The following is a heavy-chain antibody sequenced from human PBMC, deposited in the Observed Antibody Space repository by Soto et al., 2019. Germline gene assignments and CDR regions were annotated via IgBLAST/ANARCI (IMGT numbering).Heavy chain of an antibody. D-gene: IGHD2-15*01. CDR2: MFYSGLT. CDR1: GYSVTSSDYY. CDR3: APLSVSLSGPYGIHV. Sequence: SETLSLTCSVSGYSVTSSDYYWAWLRQPPGKGLEWIGSMFYSGLTYYNPSLKSRVTLSVDTSKNQFSVRLNAVTAADTAVYYCAPLSVSLSGPYGIHVWGQGTMVTVSS. V-gene: IGHV4-39*01. J-gene: IGHJ6*02.